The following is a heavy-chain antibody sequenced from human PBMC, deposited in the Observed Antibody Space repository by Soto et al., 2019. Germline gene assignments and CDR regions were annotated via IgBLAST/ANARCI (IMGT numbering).Heavy chain of an antibody. V-gene: IGHV4-39*01. CDR3: ARWADYDFWSGYYARTPYYYYGMDV. J-gene: IGHJ6*02. Sequence: SETLSLTCTVSGGSISSSSYYWGWIRQPPGKGLEWIGSIYYSGSTYYNPSLKSRVTISVDTSKNQFSLKLSSVTAADTAVYYCARWADYDFWSGYYARTPYYYYGMDVWGQGTTVTV. CDR2: IYYSGST. CDR1: GGSISSSSYY. D-gene: IGHD3-3*01.